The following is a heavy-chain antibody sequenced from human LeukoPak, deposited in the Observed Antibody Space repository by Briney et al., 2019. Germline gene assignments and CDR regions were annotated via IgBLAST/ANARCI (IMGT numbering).Heavy chain of an antibody. CDR1: GFTFSSYS. D-gene: IGHD1-26*01. CDR3: ASSGSYRFDY. V-gene: IGHV3-48*02. Sequence: GGSLGLSCAASGFTFSSYSMNWVRQAPGKGLEWVSHITASGTAMFYADSVKGRFTISRDNAKNSLYLQMNSLRDEDTAVYYCASSGSYRFDYWGQGTLVTVSS. CDR2: ITASGTAM. J-gene: IGHJ4*02.